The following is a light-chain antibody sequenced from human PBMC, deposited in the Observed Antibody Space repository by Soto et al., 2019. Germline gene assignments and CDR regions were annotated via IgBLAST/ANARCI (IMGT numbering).Light chain of an antibody. CDR3: QQYNSYSSRT. CDR2: DAS. J-gene: IGKJ1*01. Sequence: DIQMTQSPSTLSASVGDRVTITCRASQSISSWLAWYQQKPGKAPKLLIYDASSLESGVPSRFSGSGSGTEFTLTISSLQPDDFATYYCQQYNSYSSRTF. CDR1: QSISSW. V-gene: IGKV1-5*01.